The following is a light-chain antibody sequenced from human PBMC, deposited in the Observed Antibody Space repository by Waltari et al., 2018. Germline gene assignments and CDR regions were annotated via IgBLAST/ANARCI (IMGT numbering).Light chain of an antibody. CDR1: QSISSS. V-gene: IGKV3-20*01. J-gene: IGKJ1*01. CDR3: QQYDSSPLT. Sequence: EIVLTQSPVPLSLSPGGRAPLSCRASQSISSSLVCYQPKPGQPPRLLIFGASGRATGIPDRFSGSGSGTEFTLTISRLEPEDFAVYYCQQYDSSPLTFGQGTKVEIK. CDR2: GAS.